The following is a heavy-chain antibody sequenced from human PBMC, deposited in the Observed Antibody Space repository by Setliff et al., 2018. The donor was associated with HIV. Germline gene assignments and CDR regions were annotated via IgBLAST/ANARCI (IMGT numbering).Heavy chain of an antibody. V-gene: IGHV3-23*01. D-gene: IGHD4-17*01. CDR1: GFTFSTYA. CDR3: ARGGYTVTTPLYNFDH. Sequence: PGGLRLSCAASGFTFSTYAMSWVRQAPGKGLEWVSAISTSGDYTYYGDSVKGRFTISRDNSKNTLYLQLNSLRAEDTAVYYCARGGYTVTTPLYNFDHWGQGTRVT. J-gene: IGHJ4*02. CDR2: ISTSGDYT.